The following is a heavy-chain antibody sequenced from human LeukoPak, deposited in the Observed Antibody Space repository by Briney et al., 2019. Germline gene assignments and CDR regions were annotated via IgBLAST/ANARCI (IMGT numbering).Heavy chain of an antibody. CDR1: GFTFSSYG. D-gene: IGHD6-19*01. V-gene: IGHV3-33*01. CDR2: IWYDGSNK. Sequence: GGSLRLSCAASGFTFSSYGMHWVRQAPGKGLEWVAVIWYDGSNKYYADSVKGRFTISRDNSKNTLYLQMNSLRAEDTAVYYCAREWSDSSGWYYYGMDVWGQGTTVTVSS. CDR3: AREWSDSSGWYYYGMDV. J-gene: IGHJ6*02.